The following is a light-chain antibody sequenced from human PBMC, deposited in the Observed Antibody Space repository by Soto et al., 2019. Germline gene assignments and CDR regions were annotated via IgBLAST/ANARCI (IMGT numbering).Light chain of an antibody. CDR2: GNF. Sequence: QSVLTQPPSMSGAPGQRVTISCTGSSSNIGAGHHVHWYQQLPGTAPKLLIYGNFNRPSGIPDRFSGSQAGTSASLAITGLQAEDEADYYCQSYDISRSGPVFGGGTQLTVL. CDR3: QSYDISRSGPV. CDR1: SSNIGAGHH. V-gene: IGLV1-40*01. J-gene: IGLJ2*01.